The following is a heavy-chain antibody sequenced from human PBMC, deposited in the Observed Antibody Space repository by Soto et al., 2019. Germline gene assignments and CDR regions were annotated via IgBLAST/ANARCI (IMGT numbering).Heavy chain of an antibody. CDR2: INPSGGST. V-gene: IGHV1-46*01. D-gene: IGHD1-26*01. J-gene: IGHJ3*02. Sequence: GSSVKVSSKASGYTFTSYYMHWVRQAPGQGLEWMGIINPSGGSTSYAQKFQGRVTMTRDTSTSTVYMELSSLRSEDTAVYYCARGECVGATRGNSDAFDIRAQGTTDTGSS. CDR1: GYTFTSYY. CDR3: ARGECVGATRGNSDAFDI.